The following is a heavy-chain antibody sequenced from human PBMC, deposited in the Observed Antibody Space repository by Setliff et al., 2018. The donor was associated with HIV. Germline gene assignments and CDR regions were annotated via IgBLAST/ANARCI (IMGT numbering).Heavy chain of an antibody. D-gene: IGHD3-3*01. Sequence: SETLSLTCTVSGDSVTSETYCWGWIRQPPEKGLEWIGSSCYSRITYYNPSLQSRVTMSVDMSKNQFSLKLSSVTAADTAIYYCARDRSGTSYAGDDAFDIWGQGTMVTVSS. CDR1: GDSVTSETYC. V-gene: IGHV4-39*07. CDR2: SCYSRIT. CDR3: ARDRSGTSYAGDDAFDI. J-gene: IGHJ3*02.